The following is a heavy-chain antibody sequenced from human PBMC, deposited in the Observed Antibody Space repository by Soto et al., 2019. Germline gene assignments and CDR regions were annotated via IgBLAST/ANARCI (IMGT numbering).Heavy chain of an antibody. Sequence: QVQLVESGGGVVQSGRSLRLSCAASGFTFSSYGIQWVRQAPGKGLEWVALISDDGSNKYYADSVKGRFTTSRDNSTNTLYLQMNSLRPEDTAVYYCAKERYGQLWLEDYGLDVWGQGTTVTVSS. CDR1: GFTFSSYG. J-gene: IGHJ6*02. CDR2: ISDDGSNK. V-gene: IGHV3-30*18. D-gene: IGHD3-10*01. CDR3: AKERYGQLWLEDYGLDV.